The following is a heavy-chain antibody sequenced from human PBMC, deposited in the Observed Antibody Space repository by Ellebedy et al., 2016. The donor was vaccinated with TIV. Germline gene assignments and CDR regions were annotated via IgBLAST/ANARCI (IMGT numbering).Heavy chain of an antibody. J-gene: IGHJ6*02. V-gene: IGHV4-61*08. CDR1: GGSISSGGYY. Sequence: SETLSLXXTVSGGSISSGGYYLSWIRQPPGKGPEWIGYTYYTGTTNYNPSLKSRLTISVDTSKNQFSLRLSSVTAADTAVYYCARFRSGIVVAPAHYGMDVWGQGTTVTVSS. D-gene: IGHD2-2*01. CDR3: ARFRSGIVVAPAHYGMDV. CDR2: TYYTGTT.